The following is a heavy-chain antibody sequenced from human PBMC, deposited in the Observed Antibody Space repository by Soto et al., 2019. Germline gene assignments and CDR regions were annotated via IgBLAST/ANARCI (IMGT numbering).Heavy chain of an antibody. Sequence: QVHLQESGPGLVKPSETLSLTCTVSGLSITNNYWSWIRQPPGKGLEWIGYIYYTGNTNYDPSLKSLVTMSVDTSKNQFSLNLASLTAADTAIYYCARANWYSEYWGQGTLVIVSS. J-gene: IGHJ4*02. CDR3: ARANWYSEY. V-gene: IGHV4-59*13. D-gene: IGHD1-1*01. CDR1: GLSITNNY. CDR2: IYYTGNT.